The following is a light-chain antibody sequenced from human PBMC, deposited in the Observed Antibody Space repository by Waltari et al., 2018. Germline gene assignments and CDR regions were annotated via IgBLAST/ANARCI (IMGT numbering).Light chain of an antibody. V-gene: IGLV2-14*03. CDR1: SSDVGGYNS. CDR2: DVS. Sequence: QSALTQPRSVSGSPGQSIAISCTGTSSDVGGYNSVSWYQQHPGKVPKLVIYDVSNRPSGVSNRFSGSKSGNTASLTISGLQADDEADYYCSSFTSTNTLIFGGGTKLTVL. CDR3: SSFTSTNTLI. J-gene: IGLJ2*01.